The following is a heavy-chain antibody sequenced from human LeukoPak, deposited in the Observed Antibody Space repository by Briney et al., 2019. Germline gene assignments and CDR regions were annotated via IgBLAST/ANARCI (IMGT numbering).Heavy chain of an antibody. J-gene: IGHJ4*02. D-gene: IGHD1-14*01. CDR2: IRQDGSVK. V-gene: IGHV3-7*01. CDR3: ARDPGSSAFDL. CDR1: GFSFSTYW. Sequence: GGSLRLSCAASGFSFSTYWMSCVRQTPEKGLEFVANIRQDGSVKNYMDSLKGRSTISRDNARESLYLEINSLRADDTAVYYCARDPGSSAFDLWGQGALVTVSS.